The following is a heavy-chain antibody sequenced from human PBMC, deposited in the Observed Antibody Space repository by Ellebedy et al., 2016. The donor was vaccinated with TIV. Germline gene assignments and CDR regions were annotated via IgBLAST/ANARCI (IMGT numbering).Heavy chain of an antibody. CDR3: TRDEPLPTIAARPDWFDP. Sequence: YELDSVKGRFTISRDNAKNSLYLHMNSLRAEDTAVYYCTRDEPLPTIAARPDWFDPWGQGTLVTVSS. D-gene: IGHD6-6*01. J-gene: IGHJ5*02. V-gene: IGHV3-7*01.